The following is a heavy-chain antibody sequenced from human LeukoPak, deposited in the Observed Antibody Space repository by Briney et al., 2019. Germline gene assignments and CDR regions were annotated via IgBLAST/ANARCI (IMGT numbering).Heavy chain of an antibody. CDR2: ISGSGGNT. CDR3: AKGSSSPSGRPDC. V-gene: IGHV3-23*01. Sequence: GGSLRLSCAASGFTFSNYAMTWVRKAPGKGLEWVSSISGSGGNTDYADSVKGRSTISRDSSKNTLYLQLNSLRAEDTAVYYCAKGSSSPSGRPDCWGQGTLVTVSS. J-gene: IGHJ4*02. CDR1: GFTFSNYA. D-gene: IGHD6-6*01.